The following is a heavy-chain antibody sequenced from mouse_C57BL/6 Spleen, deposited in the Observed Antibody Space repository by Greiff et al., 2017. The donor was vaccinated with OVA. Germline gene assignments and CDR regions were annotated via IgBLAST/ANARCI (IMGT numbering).Heavy chain of an antibody. CDR1: GYSITSGYY. J-gene: IGHJ2*01. D-gene: IGHD2-2*01. V-gene: IGHV3-6*01. Sequence: DVQLQESGPGLVKPSQSLSLTCSVTGYSITSGYYWNWIRQFPGNKLEWMGYISYDGSNNYNPSLKNRISITRDTSKNQFFLKLNSVTTEDTATYYCAIMVTTKYFDYWGQGTTLTVSS. CDR3: AIMVTTKYFDY. CDR2: ISYDGSN.